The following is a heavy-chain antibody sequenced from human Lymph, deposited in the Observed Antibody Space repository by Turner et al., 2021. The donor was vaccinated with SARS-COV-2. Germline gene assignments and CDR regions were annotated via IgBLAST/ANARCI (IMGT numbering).Heavy chain of an antibody. CDR2: ISGSSSYI. CDR1: AFTFSSYS. CDR3: ARGGRPPWQWLGLGNFDY. D-gene: IGHD6-19*01. V-gene: IGHV3-21*02. Sequence: VQLVASGRGLVKPGGSLRLSCAASAFTFSSYSMNWVRQAPGKGLEWVSFISGSSSYIYYADSVKGRFTISRDNAKNSLYLKMNSLRAEDTAVYYCARGGRPPWQWLGLGNFDYWGQGTLVTVSS. J-gene: IGHJ4*02.